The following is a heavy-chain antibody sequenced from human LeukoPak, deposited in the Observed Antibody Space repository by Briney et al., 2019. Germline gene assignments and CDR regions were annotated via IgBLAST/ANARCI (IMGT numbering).Heavy chain of an antibody. CDR3: ARDRRRRLDIVVVPAAIPFDY. J-gene: IGHJ4*02. D-gene: IGHD2-2*01. Sequence: GASVKVSCKASGYTFTGYYMHWVRQAPGQGLEWMGWINPNSGGTNYAQKFQGRVTMTRDTSISTAYMELSRLRSDDTAVYYCARDRRRRLDIVVVPAAIPFDYWGQGTLVTVSS. CDR1: GYTFTGYY. V-gene: IGHV1-2*02. CDR2: INPNSGGT.